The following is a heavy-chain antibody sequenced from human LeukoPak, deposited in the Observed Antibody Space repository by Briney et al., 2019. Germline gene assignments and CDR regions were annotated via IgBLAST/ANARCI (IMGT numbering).Heavy chain of an antibody. CDR3: ARVVGSSGWYWALDY. V-gene: IGHV4-31*03. J-gene: IGHJ4*02. CDR1: GGSISSGGYY. D-gene: IGHD6-19*01. Sequence: SETLPLICTVSGGSISSGGYYWSWIRQHPGKGLEWIGYIYYSGSTYYNPSLKSRVTISVDTSKNQFSLKLSSVTAADTAVYYCARVVGSSGWYWALDYWGQGTLVTVSS. CDR2: IYYSGST.